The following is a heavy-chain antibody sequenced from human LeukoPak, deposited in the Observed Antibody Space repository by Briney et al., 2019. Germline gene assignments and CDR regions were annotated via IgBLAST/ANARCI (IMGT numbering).Heavy chain of an antibody. CDR3: ARDPDGDLYFDY. CDR2: IYSGGST. J-gene: IGHJ4*02. Sequence: PGGSLRLSCAASGFTFSSYWMSWVRRAPGKGLEWVSVIYSGGSTYYADSAKGRFTISRDNSKNTLYLQMNSLRAEDTAVYYCARDPDGDLYFDYWGQGTLVTVSS. V-gene: IGHV3-53*01. CDR1: GFTFSSYW. D-gene: IGHD4-17*01.